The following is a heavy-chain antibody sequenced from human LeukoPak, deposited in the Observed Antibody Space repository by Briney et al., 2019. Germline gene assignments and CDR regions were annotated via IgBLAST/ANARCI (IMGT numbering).Heavy chain of an antibody. J-gene: IGHJ4*02. CDR3: SRGRSSYDFDY. CDR2: INSDGVST. D-gene: IGHD3-3*01. CDR1: GFTFSHYS. V-gene: IGHV3-74*01. Sequence: GGSLRLSCAASGFTFSHYSMNWVRQAPGKGLEWVPRINSDGVSTSHADSVKGRFTISRDNAKNTLYLQMNSLRAEDTAVYYCSRGRSSYDFDYGGQGTLVTVSS.